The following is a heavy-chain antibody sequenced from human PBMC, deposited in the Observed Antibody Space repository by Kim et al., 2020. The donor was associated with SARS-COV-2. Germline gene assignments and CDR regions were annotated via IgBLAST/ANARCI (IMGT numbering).Heavy chain of an antibody. D-gene: IGHD3-10*01. Sequence: GGSLRLSCAASGFTFSSYGMHWVRQAPGKGLEWVAVIWYDGSNKYYAYSVKGRFTISRDNSKNTLYLQMNSLRAEDTAVYYCARDQDSITMVRGVPDYWGQGTLVTVSS. V-gene: IGHV3-33*01. CDR2: IWYDGSNK. CDR1: GFTFSSYG. J-gene: IGHJ4*02. CDR3: ARDQDSITMVRGVPDY.